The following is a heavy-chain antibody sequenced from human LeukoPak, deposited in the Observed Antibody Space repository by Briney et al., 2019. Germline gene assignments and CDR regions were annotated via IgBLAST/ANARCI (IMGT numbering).Heavy chain of an antibody. CDR2: MNPNSGNT. V-gene: IGHV1-8*01. Sequence: ASVKVSCKASGYTFTSYDINWVRQATGQGLEWKGWMNPNSGNTGYAQKFQGRVTMTRNTSISTAYMELSSLRSEDTAVYYCAGGGVATYYYDSGGDGHAFDIWGQGTMVTVSS. CDR1: GYTFTSYD. J-gene: IGHJ3*02. D-gene: IGHD3-22*01. CDR3: AGGGVATYYYDSGGDGHAFDI.